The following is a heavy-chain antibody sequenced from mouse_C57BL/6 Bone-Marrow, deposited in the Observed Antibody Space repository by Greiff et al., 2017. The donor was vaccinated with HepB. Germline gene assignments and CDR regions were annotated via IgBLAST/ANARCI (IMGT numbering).Heavy chain of an antibody. J-gene: IGHJ3*01. Sequence: VQLQQSGPVLVKPGASVKMSCKASGYTFTDYYMNWVKQSHGKSLEWIGVINPYNGGTSYNQKFKGKATLTVDKSSSTAYMELNSLTSEDSAVYYCAKGGYDYSGGFAYWGQGTLVTVS. D-gene: IGHD2-4*01. CDR3: AKGGYDYSGGFAY. CDR1: GYTFTDYY. CDR2: INPYNGGT. V-gene: IGHV1-19*01.